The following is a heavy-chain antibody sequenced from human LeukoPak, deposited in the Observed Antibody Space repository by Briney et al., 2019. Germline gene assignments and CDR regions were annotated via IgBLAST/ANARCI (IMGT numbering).Heavy chain of an antibody. CDR1: GYTFTGYY. J-gene: IGHJ5*02. CDR2: INPNSGGT. V-gene: IGHV1-2*02. Sequence: ASVKVSCMASGYTFTGYYIYWLRQAPGQGLEWMGWINPNSGGTKYAQKFQGRVTMTRDTSISTTYMELSNLRSDDAAVYYCARGPANWLDPWGQGTLVAVSS. CDR3: ARGPANWLDP.